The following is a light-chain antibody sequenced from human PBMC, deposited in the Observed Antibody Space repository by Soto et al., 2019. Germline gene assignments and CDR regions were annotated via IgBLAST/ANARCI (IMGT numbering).Light chain of an antibody. CDR1: SSDVGGYNY. J-gene: IGLJ1*01. CDR2: DVS. Sequence: QSALTQPASVSGSPGQSITISCTGSSSDVGGYNYVSWYQHHPGIAPKLMIYDVSDRPSGVSNRFSGSKSGNTASLTISGLQAEDEADYYCSSYSPSSQRVFGTGTKVTVL. CDR3: SSYSPSSQRV. V-gene: IGLV2-14*03.